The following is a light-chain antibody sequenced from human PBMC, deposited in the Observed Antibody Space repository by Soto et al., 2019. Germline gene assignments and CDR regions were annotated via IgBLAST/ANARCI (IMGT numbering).Light chain of an antibody. J-gene: IGLJ1*01. CDR1: SSDVGGYNY. CDR2: DVS. CDR3: CSYAGSYTWV. V-gene: IGLV2-11*01. Sequence: QSVLTQPRSVSGSPGQSVTISCTGTSSDVGGYNYVSWYQQHPGKAPKLMIYDVSKRPSGVPDRFSGSKSGNTASLTISGXXAXXXXXXYCCSYAGSYTWVFGTGTKVTVL.